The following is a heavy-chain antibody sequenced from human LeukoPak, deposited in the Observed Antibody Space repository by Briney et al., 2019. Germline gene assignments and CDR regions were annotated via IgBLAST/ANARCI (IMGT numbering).Heavy chain of an antibody. D-gene: IGHD4-11*01. V-gene: IGHV5-51*01. Sequence: GESLKIPCKGSGYSFTSFWIAWVRQMPGKGLEWMGIIYPGDSDTRYSPSFQGQVTISADKYISTAYLQWSSLKASDTAMYYCARTDYSNYPPYYYYMDVWGKGTTVTVSS. CDR2: IYPGDSDT. CDR3: ARTDYSNYPPYYYYMDV. J-gene: IGHJ6*03. CDR1: GYSFTSFW.